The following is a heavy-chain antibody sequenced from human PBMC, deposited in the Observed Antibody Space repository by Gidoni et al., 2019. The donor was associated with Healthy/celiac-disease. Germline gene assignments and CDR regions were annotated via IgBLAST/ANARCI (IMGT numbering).Heavy chain of an antibody. J-gene: IGHJ6*02. D-gene: IGHD6-13*01. CDR2: ISGSGGST. CDR1: GFTFSSYA. CDR3: APDRIAGQPNYYGMDV. V-gene: IGHV3-23*01. Sequence: EVQLLESGGGLVQPGGSLRLSCAASGFTFSSYAMSWVRQAPGKGLEWVSAISGSGGSTYYADSVKGRFTISRDNSKNTLYLQMNSLRAEDTAVYYCAPDRIAGQPNYYGMDVWGQGTTVTVSS.